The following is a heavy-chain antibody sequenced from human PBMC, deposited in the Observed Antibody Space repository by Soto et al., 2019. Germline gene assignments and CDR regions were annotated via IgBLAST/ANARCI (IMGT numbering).Heavy chain of an antibody. D-gene: IGHD6-19*01. CDR1: GYTFTSYD. CDR2: MNPNSGNT. Sequence: ASVKVSCKASGYTFTSYDINWVRQATGQGLEWMGWMNPNSGNTGYAQKFQGRVTMTRNTSISTAYMELSSLRSEDTAVYYCARELAVAGTFPYYYGMDVWRQGTTVTVSS. V-gene: IGHV1-8*01. CDR3: ARELAVAGTFPYYYGMDV. J-gene: IGHJ6*02.